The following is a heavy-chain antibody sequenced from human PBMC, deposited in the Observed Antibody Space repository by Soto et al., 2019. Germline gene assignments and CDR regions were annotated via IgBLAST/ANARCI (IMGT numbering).Heavy chain of an antibody. Sequence: GALRLSCVGSGFIFSEYWMSWVRQAPGTGLEWVANIRQDGNEKYYVDSVEGRFTISRDNSKNSLYLEMNNLRIEDTALYYCASRPPSRTYYGVFAYWGQGIQVTVSS. D-gene: IGHD1-26*01. CDR3: ASRPPSRTYYGVFAY. CDR2: IRQDGNEK. CDR1: GFIFSEYW. V-gene: IGHV3-7*01. J-gene: IGHJ4*02.